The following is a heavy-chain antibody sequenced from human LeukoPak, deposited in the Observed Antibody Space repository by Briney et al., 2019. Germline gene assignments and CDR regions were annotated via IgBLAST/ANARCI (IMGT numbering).Heavy chain of an antibody. J-gene: IGHJ4*02. CDR1: GFSLDTAAMS. CDR3: ARTHLRDGALATCHFDH. V-gene: IGHV2-70*17. D-gene: IGHD1-26*01. Sequence: SGPALVKPTQTLTLTCTFSGFSLDTAAMSVSWIRQPPGKAPKLLARIDWDGDKFYRTPLKTRLTISKDTSKNQVVLTLTNMDRQDTGTYYCARTHLRDGALATCHFDHWGQGTLVTVSS. CDR2: IDWDGDK.